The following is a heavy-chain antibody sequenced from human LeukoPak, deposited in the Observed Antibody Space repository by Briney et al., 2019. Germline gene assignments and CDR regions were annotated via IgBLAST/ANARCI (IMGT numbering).Heavy chain of an antibody. CDR2: IWYDGSNK. CDR3: AKATGNYYYYMDV. J-gene: IGHJ6*03. Sequence: GRSLRLSCAASVFSFNRYGMHWVRQAPGKGPEWVAVIWYDGSNKYYADSVKGRFTISRDNTKNTLYLQMNSLRAEDTAVYYCAKATGNYYYYMDVWGKGTTVTVSS. CDR1: VFSFNRYG. V-gene: IGHV3-33*06. D-gene: IGHD1-14*01.